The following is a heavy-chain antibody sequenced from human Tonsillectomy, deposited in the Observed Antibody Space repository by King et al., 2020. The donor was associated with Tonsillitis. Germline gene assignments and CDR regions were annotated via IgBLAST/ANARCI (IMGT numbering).Heavy chain of an antibody. CDR2: ISYDGSNK. V-gene: IGHV3-30*18. D-gene: IGHD2-2*01. Sequence: VQLVESGGGVVQPGRSLRLSCAASGFTFGSYGMHWVRQAPGKGLQWVALISYDGSNKYYADSVKGRFTISRDNSKNTLYLQMNSLRAEATAVYYCAKDHFTSASGGIFDYWGQGVLVPVSS. CDR3: AKDHFTSASGGIFDY. CDR1: GFTFGSYG. J-gene: IGHJ4*02.